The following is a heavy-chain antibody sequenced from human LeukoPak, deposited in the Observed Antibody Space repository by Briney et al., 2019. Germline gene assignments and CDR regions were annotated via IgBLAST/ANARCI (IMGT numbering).Heavy chain of an antibody. CDR3: ARRSGGPFDY. Sequence: SETLSLTCTVSGGSVSRSPYYWGWIRQPPGKGLEWIGNIYYSGSTYYNPSLKSRVTISVDTSKNQFSLKLSSVTAADTAVYYCARRSGGPFDYWGQGTLVTVSS. V-gene: IGHV4-39*07. J-gene: IGHJ4*02. D-gene: IGHD3-16*01. CDR2: IYYSGST. CDR1: GGSVSRSPYY.